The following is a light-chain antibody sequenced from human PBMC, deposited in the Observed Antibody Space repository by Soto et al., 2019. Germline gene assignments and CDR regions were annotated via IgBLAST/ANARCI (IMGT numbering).Light chain of an antibody. CDR3: QQLRGELRT. CDR2: DAS. CDR1: QDVSIF. J-gene: IGKJ1*01. Sequence: EILLAQSPATLSLSPGERATLSCKASQDVSIFLAWYQQKPGQAPRLLIHDASNRATGVPARFSGSGSGRDFTLTITSLEHEEFEVYYCQQLRGELRTLGQGTKVDLK. V-gene: IGKV3-11*02.